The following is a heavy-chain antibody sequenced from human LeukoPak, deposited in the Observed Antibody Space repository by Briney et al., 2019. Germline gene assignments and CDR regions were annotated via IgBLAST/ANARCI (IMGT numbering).Heavy chain of an antibody. Sequence: SETLSLTCAVYGGSFSGYYWSWIRQPPGKGLEWIGRIYTSGNTNYNPSLKSRVTISVDTSKNQFSLKLSSVTAADTAVYYCARETLAGRPSLSEYYFDYWGQGTLVTVSS. D-gene: IGHD6-6*01. CDR1: GGSFSGYY. J-gene: IGHJ4*02. CDR3: ARETLAGRPSLSEYYFDY. CDR2: IYTSGNT. V-gene: IGHV4-59*10.